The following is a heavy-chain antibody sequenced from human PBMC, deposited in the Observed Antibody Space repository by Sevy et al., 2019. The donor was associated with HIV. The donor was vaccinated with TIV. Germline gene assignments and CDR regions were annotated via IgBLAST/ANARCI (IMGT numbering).Heavy chain of an antibody. V-gene: IGHV3-33*05. Sequence: GGSLRLPCAASGFSFSSFGMHWVRQAPGKGLEWVAVISYDENKKHYSDSVKGRFTISRDNSKDTLYLQMNSLRVEDTAVYYCARGLAALPYYYYGMDVWGQGTTVTVSS. CDR3: ARGLAALPYYYYGMDV. CDR2: ISYDENKK. J-gene: IGHJ6*02. CDR1: GFSFSSFG. D-gene: IGHD6-6*01.